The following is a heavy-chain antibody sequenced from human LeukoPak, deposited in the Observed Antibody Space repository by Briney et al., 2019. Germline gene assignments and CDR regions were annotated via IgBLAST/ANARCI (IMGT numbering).Heavy chain of an antibody. V-gene: IGHV4-59*01. D-gene: IGHD2-2*01. CDR2: IYYSGST. Sequence: SETLSLTCTVSGGSISSYYWSWIRQPPGKGLEWIGYIYYSGSTNYNPSLESRVTISVDTSKNQLSLKLNSVTAADRAVYYCARLMGSTSRVFDYWGQGTLVTVSS. J-gene: IGHJ4*02. CDR1: GGSISSYY. CDR3: ARLMGSTSRVFDY.